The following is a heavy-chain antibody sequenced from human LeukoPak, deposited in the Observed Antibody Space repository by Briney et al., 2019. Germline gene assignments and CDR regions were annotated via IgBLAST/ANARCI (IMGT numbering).Heavy chain of an antibody. D-gene: IGHD3-22*01. CDR1: GYSISSGYY. Sequence: SETLSLTCAVSGYSISSGYYWGWIRQPPGKGLEWIGSIYHSGSTYYNPSLKSRVTISVDTSKNQFSLKLSSVTAADTAVYYCARHTPRGYYYDSGGFSVYYFDYWGQGTLVTVSS. CDR3: ARHTPRGYYYDSGGFSVYYFDY. J-gene: IGHJ4*02. V-gene: IGHV4-38-2*01. CDR2: IYHSGST.